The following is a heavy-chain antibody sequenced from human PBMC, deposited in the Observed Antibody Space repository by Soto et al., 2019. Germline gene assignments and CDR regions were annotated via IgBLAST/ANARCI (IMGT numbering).Heavy chain of an antibody. CDR1: GGSISSYY. D-gene: IGHD4-17*01. CDR3: AGRYGASFDY. Sequence: SETLSLTCTVSGGSISSYYWSWIRQPPGKGLEWIGYIYYSGSTNYNPSLKSRVTISVDTSKNQFSLKLSSVTAADTAVYYCAGRYGASFDYWGQGTLVTVPS. CDR2: IYYSGST. V-gene: IGHV4-59*01. J-gene: IGHJ4*02.